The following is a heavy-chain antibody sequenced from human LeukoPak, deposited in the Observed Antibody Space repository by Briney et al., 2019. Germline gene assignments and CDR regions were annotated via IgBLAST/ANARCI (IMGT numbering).Heavy chain of an antibody. V-gene: IGHV1-18*01. CDR3: ARRFCSSVSCYDDDAFDV. Sequence: GASVKVSCKASGHTFVSYGISWVRQAPGQGLEGMGWISGYNGKINYAQKFQGRVTMTTDTSTSTAYLELRSLTSEDTAVYYCARRFCSSVSCYDDDAFDVWGQGTLVTVSS. CDR2: ISGYNGKI. D-gene: IGHD2-2*01. CDR1: GHTFVSYG. J-gene: IGHJ3*01.